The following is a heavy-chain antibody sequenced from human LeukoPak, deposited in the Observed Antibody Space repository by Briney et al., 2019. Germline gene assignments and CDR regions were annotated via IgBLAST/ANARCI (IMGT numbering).Heavy chain of an antibody. CDR1: GGSISSSSYY. CDR2: IYTSGST. J-gene: IGHJ3*02. CDR3: ARVGYYGSGRHDAFDI. Sequence: PSETLSLTCTVSGGSISSSSYYWSWIRQPAGKGLEWIGRIYTSGSTNYNPSLKSRVTMSVDTSKNQFSLKLSSVTAADTAVYYCARVGYYGSGRHDAFDIWGQGTMVTVSS. D-gene: IGHD3-10*01. V-gene: IGHV4-61*02.